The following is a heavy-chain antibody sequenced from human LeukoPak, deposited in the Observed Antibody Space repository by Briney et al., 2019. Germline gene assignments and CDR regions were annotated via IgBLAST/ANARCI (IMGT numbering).Heavy chain of an antibody. Sequence: SETLSLTCAVYGGSFSGYYWSWIRQPPGKGLEWIGEINHSGSTNYNPSLKSRVTISVDTSKNQFSLKLSSVTAADTAVYYCARGRNRIVATISSYYYYGMDVWGQGTTVAVSS. V-gene: IGHV4-34*01. J-gene: IGHJ6*02. CDR3: ARGRNRIVATISSYYYYGMDV. CDR1: GGSFSGYY. CDR2: INHSGST. D-gene: IGHD5-12*01.